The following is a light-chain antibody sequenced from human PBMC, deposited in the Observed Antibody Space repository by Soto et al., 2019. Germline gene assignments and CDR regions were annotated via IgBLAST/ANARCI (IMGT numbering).Light chain of an antibody. J-gene: IGKJ2*01. Sequence: DIQMSQSPASLSASVGDRVTSTCRASQTISSYLHWYQQKPGKAPKLLIYAASSWQSGDPSRFSGSGSGTDFTLTISSLQPEDFATYYCQQSNSIPYTFGGGTKLEIK. CDR1: QTISSY. V-gene: IGKV1-39*01. CDR2: AAS. CDR3: QQSNSIPYT.